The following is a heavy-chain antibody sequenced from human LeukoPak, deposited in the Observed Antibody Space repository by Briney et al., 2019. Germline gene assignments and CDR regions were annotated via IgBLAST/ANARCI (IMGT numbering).Heavy chain of an antibody. CDR1: GYSFTSYW. Sequence: GESLKISCKGSGYSFTSYWIGWVRQMPGKGLEWMGIIYPGDSDTRYRPSFQGQVTISAAKSISTAYLQWNSLKASDTAMYYCARLQYSGSYYTGKFDYWGQGTLVTVSS. D-gene: IGHD1-26*01. V-gene: IGHV5-51*01. J-gene: IGHJ4*02. CDR3: ARLQYSGSYYTGKFDY. CDR2: IYPGDSDT.